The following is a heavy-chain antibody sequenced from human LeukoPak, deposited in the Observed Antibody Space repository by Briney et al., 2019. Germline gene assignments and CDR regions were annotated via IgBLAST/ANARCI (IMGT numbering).Heavy chain of an antibody. CDR2: IYYSGST. CDR1: LGSLSSGGYY. Sequence: TLSLTCTFSLGSLSSGGYYWSWIRQHPGKGLEWVGYIYYSGSTYYNPSLKSRVTISVDTSKNQFSLKLSSVTAADTAVYYCARRVYDILTGHLNWFDPWGQGTLVTVSS. D-gene: IGHD3-9*01. CDR3: ARRVYDILTGHLNWFDP. V-gene: IGHV4-31*03. J-gene: IGHJ5*02.